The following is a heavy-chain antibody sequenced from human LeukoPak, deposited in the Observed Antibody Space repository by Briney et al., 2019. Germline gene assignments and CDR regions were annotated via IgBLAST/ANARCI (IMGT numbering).Heavy chain of an antibody. CDR2: IKQDASEK. CDR3: VRDQGAFDM. J-gene: IGHJ3*02. V-gene: IGHV3-7*05. Sequence: GGALRLSCTGSGITLSSYWMSWVRQAPGKGLEWVANIKQDASEKYFVDSLRGRFTISRDNAKNSLFLQMNSLRAEDTAVYYCVRDQGAFDMWGHGTMVTVSS. CDR1: GITLSSYW.